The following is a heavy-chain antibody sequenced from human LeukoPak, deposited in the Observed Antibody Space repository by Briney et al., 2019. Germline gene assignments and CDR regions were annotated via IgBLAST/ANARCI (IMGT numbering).Heavy chain of an antibody. CDR1: GYTFTSYA. V-gene: IGHV1-18*04. D-gene: IGHD3-10*01. J-gene: IGHJ5*02. CDR3: ARRLLWLGELSSNWLDP. CDR2: IRAYNGDT. Sequence: ASVKVSCKASGYTFTSYAIHWVRQAPGQGLEWMGWIRAYNGDTNYAQKLQGRVTMHTDTSKRKAYMELRSLRSDDTAVYYCARRLLWLGELSSNWLDPWGQGPLVSVSS.